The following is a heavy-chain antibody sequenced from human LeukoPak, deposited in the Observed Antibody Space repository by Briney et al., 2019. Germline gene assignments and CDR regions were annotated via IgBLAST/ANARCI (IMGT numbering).Heavy chain of an antibody. D-gene: IGHD3-22*01. CDR1: SYSVTNYW. J-gene: IGHJ5*02. CDR2: IDPGDSQT. CDR3: ARHSSVLNSFDP. V-gene: IGHV5-10-1*01. Sequence: GESLKISCKGSSYSVTNYWIRWGRQMPGKGLEWMGRIDPGDSQTNYSPSFQGHVTISADKSISTAYLQWSSLKASDTAMYYCARHSSVLNSFDPWGQGTLVTVSS.